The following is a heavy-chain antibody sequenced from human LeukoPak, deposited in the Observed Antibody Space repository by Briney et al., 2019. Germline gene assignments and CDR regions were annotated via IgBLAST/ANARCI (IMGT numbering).Heavy chain of an antibody. V-gene: IGHV3-11*01. Sequence: GGSLRLSCAASGFTFSDYYMSWIRQAPGKGLEWVSYISSSGSTIYYADSVKGRFTISRDNAKNSLYLQMNSLRAEDTAVYYCARVISSSWTDYLDYWGQGTLVTVSS. J-gene: IGHJ4*02. CDR1: GFTFSDYY. D-gene: IGHD6-13*01. CDR2: ISSSGSTI. CDR3: ARVISSSWTDYLDY.